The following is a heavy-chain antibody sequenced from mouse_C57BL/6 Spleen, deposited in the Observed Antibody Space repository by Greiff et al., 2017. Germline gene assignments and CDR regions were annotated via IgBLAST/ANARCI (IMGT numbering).Heavy chain of an antibody. J-gene: IGHJ1*03. D-gene: IGHD2-3*01. CDR3: ASYDGYPYWYFDV. V-gene: IGHV3-6*01. Sequence: ESGPGLVKPSQSLSLTCSVTGYSITSGYYWNWIRQFPGNKLEWMGYISYDGSNNYNPSLKNRISITRDTSKNQFFLKLNSVTTEDTATYYCASYDGYPYWYFDVWGTGTTVTVSS. CDR2: ISYDGSN. CDR1: GYSITSGYY.